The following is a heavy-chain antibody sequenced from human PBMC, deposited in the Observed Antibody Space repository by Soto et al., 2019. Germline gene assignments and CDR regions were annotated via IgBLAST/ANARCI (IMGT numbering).Heavy chain of an antibody. D-gene: IGHD4-17*01. CDR3: ARGPHYANLDY. Sequence: GGSLRLSCAASGFTFSSYAMHWVRQAPGRGLEWVALISYDGSSKYYADSVRGRFTISRDNSKNTLYLQMNSLRAEDTAVYFCARGPHYANLDYWGQGTLVTVSS. J-gene: IGHJ4*02. CDR2: ISYDGSSK. V-gene: IGHV3-30-3*01. CDR1: GFTFSSYA.